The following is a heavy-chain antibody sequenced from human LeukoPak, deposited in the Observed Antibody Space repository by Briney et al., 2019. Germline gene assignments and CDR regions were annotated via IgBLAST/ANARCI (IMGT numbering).Heavy chain of an antibody. J-gene: IGHJ4*02. V-gene: IGHV4-61*02. D-gene: IGHD3-16*01. CDR1: GGSISSCSYY. CDR3: ASGPRGYFDY. Sequence: SQTLSLTCPVSGGSISSCSYYWSWIRQPAGKGLEWIGRIYTSGSTNYNPSLKSRVTISVDTSKNQFSLKLSSVTGADTAVYYCASGPRGYFDYWGQGTLVTVSS. CDR2: IYTSGST.